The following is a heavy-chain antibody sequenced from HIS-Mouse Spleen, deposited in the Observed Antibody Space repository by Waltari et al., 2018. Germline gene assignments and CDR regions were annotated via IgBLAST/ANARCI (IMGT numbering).Heavy chain of an antibody. J-gene: IGHJ2*01. CDR2: IYYSRKT. CDR3: AREIPYSSSWYDWYFDL. CDR1: GGSISSSSYY. Sequence: QLQLQESGPGLVKPSETLSLTCTVSGGSISSSSYYWGWIRQPPGKGLEWIGSIYYSRKTDYNPSLNGRVTISVDTSKTQFSLKLSSVTAADTAVYYCAREIPYSSSWYDWYFDLWGRGTLVTVSS. D-gene: IGHD6-13*01. V-gene: IGHV4-39*07.